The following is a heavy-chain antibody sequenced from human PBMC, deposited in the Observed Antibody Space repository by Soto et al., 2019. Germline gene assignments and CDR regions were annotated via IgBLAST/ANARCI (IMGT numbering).Heavy chain of an antibody. V-gene: IGHV4-30-4*01. CDR2: IAYSGST. D-gene: IGHD3-3*01. Sequence: QVQLQESGPGLVKPSETLSLTCTVSGGSISSGEYDWTWIRQPPGKGLEWIGYIAYSGSTHYSPSLKRRVSITVDPSKNQFSLNLASVSAEDTAVYHCARTSLTIFGPCNDYYGMVVWGLGTTVTVSS. CDR3: ARTSLTIFGPCNDYYGMVV. J-gene: IGHJ6*02. CDR1: GGSISSGEYD.